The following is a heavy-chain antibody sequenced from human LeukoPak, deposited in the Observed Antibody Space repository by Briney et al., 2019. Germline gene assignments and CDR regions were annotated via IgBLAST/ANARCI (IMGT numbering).Heavy chain of an antibody. J-gene: IGHJ3*02. CDR1: GGSISSYY. CDR3: ARGAYYDYVWGSYRPFAFDI. Sequence: SETLSLTCIVSGGSISSYYWSWIRQPAGKGLEWIGRIYTSGSTNYNPSLKSRVTMSVDTSKNQFSLKLSSVTAADTAVYYCARGAYYDYVWGSYRPFAFDIWGQGTMVTVSS. D-gene: IGHD3-16*02. CDR2: IYTSGST. V-gene: IGHV4-4*07.